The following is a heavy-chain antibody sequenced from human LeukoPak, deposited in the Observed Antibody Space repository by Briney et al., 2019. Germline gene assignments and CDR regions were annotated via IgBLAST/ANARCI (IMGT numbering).Heavy chain of an antibody. D-gene: IGHD3-3*01. CDR1: GGSISGYY. CDR2: MHTSGST. J-gene: IGHJ3*02. Sequence: SETLSLTCTVSGGSISGYYWNWIRQPAGKGLEWIGRMHTSGSTNYNPSLKSRVTISVDTSKNQFSLKLSSVTAADTAVYYCARGLLRFGGYTYANDAFDIWGQGTMVTVSS. V-gene: IGHV4-4*07. CDR3: ARGLLRFGGYTYANDAFDI.